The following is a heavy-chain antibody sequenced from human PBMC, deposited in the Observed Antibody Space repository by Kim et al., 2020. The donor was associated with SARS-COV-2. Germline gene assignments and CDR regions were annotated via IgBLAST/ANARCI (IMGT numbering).Heavy chain of an antibody. D-gene: IGHD3-10*01. CDR3: ARRLSNTSGWGSHYCDL. CDR2: INHSGRT. Sequence: SETLSLTCAVYCGSFSGYYWSWIRQPPGKGLEWIGEINHSGRTNYNPSLKSRVTISVDTSKNQFSLKLTSVTAADAALYFCARRLSNTSGWGSHYCDLWGQGILVTVSS. V-gene: IGHV4-34*01. J-gene: IGHJ1*01. CDR1: CGSFSGYY.